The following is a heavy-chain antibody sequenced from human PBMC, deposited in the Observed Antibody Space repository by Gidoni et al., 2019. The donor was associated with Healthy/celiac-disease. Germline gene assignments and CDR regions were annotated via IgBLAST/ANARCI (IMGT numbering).Heavy chain of an antibody. CDR1: GFTVSSNY. CDR2: IYRGCST. D-gene: IGHD6-19*01. J-gene: IGHJ4*02. CDR3: ARDPRAGNFDY. Sequence: EVQLVETGGGLIQPGGSLSLSCAASGFTVSSNYMSWVRQAPGRGLEWVSVIYRGCSTYYAYSVKGRFTISRDNSKNTLYLQMNSLRAEDTAVYYCARDPRAGNFDYWGQVTLVTVSS. V-gene: IGHV3-53*02.